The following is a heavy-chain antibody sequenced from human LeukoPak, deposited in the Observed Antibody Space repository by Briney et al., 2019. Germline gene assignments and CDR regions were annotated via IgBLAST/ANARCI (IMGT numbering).Heavy chain of an antibody. V-gene: IGHV4-59*01. CDR3: ARSSAVTMGGAFDI. J-gene: IGHJ3*02. CDR1: GGSISSYY. CDR2: IYYSGST. Sequence: PSETLSLTCTVSGGSISSYYWSWIRQPPGKGLEWIGYIYYSGSTNYNPFLKSRVTISIDTSKNQFSLKLSPVTAADTAVYYCARSSAVTMGGAFDIWGQGTMVTVSS. D-gene: IGHD4-17*01.